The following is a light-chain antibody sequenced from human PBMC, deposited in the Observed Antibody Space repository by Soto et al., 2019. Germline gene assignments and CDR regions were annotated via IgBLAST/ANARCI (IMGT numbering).Light chain of an antibody. CDR3: QQYDNRPYT. CDR2: DAS. J-gene: IGKJ2*01. CDR1: QDISNY. Sequence: IQMTQSPSSLSASVGDRVTITCQASQDISNYLNRYQQKPGKAPKLLIYDASNLETGVPSRFSGSGSGTDFTFTISSLQPEGIATYYCQQYDNRPYTFGQGTKLEIK. V-gene: IGKV1-33*01.